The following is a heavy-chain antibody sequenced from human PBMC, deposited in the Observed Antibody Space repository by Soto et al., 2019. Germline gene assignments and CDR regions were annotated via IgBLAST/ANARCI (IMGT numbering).Heavy chain of an antibody. Sequence: ASVKVSCKASGYTFTTYYMHWVRQAPGQGLEWMGIINPSGGSTSYAQKFQGRVTMTRDTSTSTVYMELSSLRSEDTAVYYCARGGILASYYYYYYGMDVWGQGTTVTVSS. V-gene: IGHV1-46*01. CDR1: GYTFTTYY. CDR2: INPSGGST. D-gene: IGHD3-3*02. J-gene: IGHJ6*02. CDR3: ARGGILASYYYYYYGMDV.